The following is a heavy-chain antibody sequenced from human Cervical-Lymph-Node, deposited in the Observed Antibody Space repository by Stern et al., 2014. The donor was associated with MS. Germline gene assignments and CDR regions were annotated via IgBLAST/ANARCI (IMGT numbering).Heavy chain of an antibody. J-gene: IGHJ4*02. Sequence: EVQLVESGGGVIQPGGSLRLSCTASGFTVSRDYMTWVRQAPGKVLEWVSLITNVGSTFYTDSVKGRFTISRDDSKNTVYLHMTSLRAEDTAMYYCARDTSSPERSDWWGQGTLVTVSS. D-gene: IGHD1-1*01. CDR3: ARDTSSPERSDW. CDR1: GFTVSRDY. V-gene: IGHV3-53*01. CDR2: ITNVGST.